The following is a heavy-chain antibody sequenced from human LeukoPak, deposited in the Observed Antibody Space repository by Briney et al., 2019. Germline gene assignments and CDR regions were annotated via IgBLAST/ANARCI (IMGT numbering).Heavy chain of an antibody. V-gene: IGHV3-20*04. Sequence: GGSLRLSCAASGFTVSSNYMSWVRQAPGKGLEWVSGINWNGVSTGYADSVKGRFTISRDNAKNSLYLHMNSLTVEDTAVYYCSRDPRNNDYWGQGTLVTVSS. J-gene: IGHJ4*02. CDR1: GFTVSSNY. CDR2: INWNGVST. CDR3: SRDPRNNDY.